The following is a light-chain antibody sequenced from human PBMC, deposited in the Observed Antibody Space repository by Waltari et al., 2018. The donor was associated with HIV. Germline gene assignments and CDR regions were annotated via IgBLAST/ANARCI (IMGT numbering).Light chain of an antibody. J-gene: IGLJ3*02. CDR1: SSNIGADYH. CDR3: HSYDSSLDGWV. V-gene: IGLV1-40*01. CDR2: GYN. Sequence: QSVLTQPPSVSGAPGQRVTISCTGSSSNIGADYHVNWYQQLPGTAPKLLISGYNNRPSGVPDRFSGSKSGTSASLAITGLQAEDEADYYCHSYDSSLDGWVFGGGTKLTVL.